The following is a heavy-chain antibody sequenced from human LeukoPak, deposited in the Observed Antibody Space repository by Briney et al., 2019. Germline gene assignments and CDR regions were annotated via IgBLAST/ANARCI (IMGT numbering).Heavy chain of an antibody. J-gene: IGHJ6*03. CDR3: AKVIAPQYYYYMDV. Sequence: SETLSLTCTVSGGSISSYYWSWIRQPPGKGLEWIGYIYYSGSTNYNPSLKSRVTISVDTSKNQFSLKLSSVTAADTAVYYCAKVIAPQYYYYMDVWGKGTTVTVSS. D-gene: IGHD2-21*01. V-gene: IGHV4-59*01. CDR1: GGSISSYY. CDR2: IYYSGST.